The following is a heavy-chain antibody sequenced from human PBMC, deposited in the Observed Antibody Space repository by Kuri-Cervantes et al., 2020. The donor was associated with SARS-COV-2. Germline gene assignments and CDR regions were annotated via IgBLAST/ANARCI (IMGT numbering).Heavy chain of an antibody. D-gene: IGHD5-18*01. V-gene: IGHV3-20*01. CDR3: ARSRSTSGRGSYGRIFDY. CDR1: GFTFSSYG. J-gene: IGHJ4*02. CDR2: ITWSGGAT. Sequence: GGSLRLSCAASGFTFSSYGMHWVRQVPGKGLEWVSGITWSGGATGYADSVKGRFIISRDNANNSLFPQLNSLRVDDTALYHCARSRSTSGRGSYGRIFDYWGQGILVTVSS.